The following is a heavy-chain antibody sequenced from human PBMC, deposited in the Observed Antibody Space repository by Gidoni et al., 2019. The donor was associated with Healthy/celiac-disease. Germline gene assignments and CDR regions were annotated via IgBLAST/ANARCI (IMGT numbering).Heavy chain of an antibody. V-gene: IGHV4-61*02. CDR3: ARTFWSGYFDYYHYYMDV. D-gene: IGHD3-3*01. Sequence: QVQLQESGPGLVKPSQTLSLTCTVSGGSISRGSYYWSWIRQPAGKGLEWIGRIYTSGSTNYNPSLKSRVTMSVDTSKNQFSLKLSSVTAADTAVYYCARTFWSGYFDYYHYYMDVWGKGTTVTVSS. J-gene: IGHJ6*03. CDR2: IYTSGST. CDR1: GGSISRGSYY.